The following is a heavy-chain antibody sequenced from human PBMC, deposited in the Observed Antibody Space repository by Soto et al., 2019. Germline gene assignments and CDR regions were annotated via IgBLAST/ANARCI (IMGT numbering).Heavy chain of an antibody. V-gene: IGHV3-9*01. D-gene: IGHD6-19*01. CDR1: GFTFGDYA. Sequence: HPEGSLRLSCAASGFTFGDYAMQWVRQAPGKGLEWVSAISWNSGSIDYADSVKGRFTISRDNAKNSLYLQMNSLRAEDTALYYCAKSHTTSGWYVTTDYWGQGTRVTVSS. CDR3: AKSHTTSGWYVTTDY. CDR2: ISWNSGSI. J-gene: IGHJ4*02.